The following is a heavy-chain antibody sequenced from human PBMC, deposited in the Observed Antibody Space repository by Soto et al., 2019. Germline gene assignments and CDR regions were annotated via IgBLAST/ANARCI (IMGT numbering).Heavy chain of an antibody. Sequence: GGSLRLSCAASGFTFSSYGMHWVRQAPGKGLEWVAVIWYDGSNKYYADSVKGRFTISRDNSKNTLFLQMNSLRADDTAVYYCAKDQASGQGSFDSWGQGTLVTVSS. CDR1: GFTFSSYG. CDR2: IWYDGSNK. CDR3: AKDQASGQGSFDS. V-gene: IGHV3-30*02. J-gene: IGHJ4*02.